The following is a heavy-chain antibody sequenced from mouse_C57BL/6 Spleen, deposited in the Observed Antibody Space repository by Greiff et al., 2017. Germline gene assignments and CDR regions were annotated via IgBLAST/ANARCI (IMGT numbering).Heavy chain of an antibody. V-gene: IGHV1-81*01. CDR3: ARNGYDGY. D-gene: IGHD2-2*01. CDR1: GYTFTSYG. CDR2: IYPSSGNT. Sequence: QVQLEQSGAGLARPGASVKLSCEASGYTFTSYGMRWVHQGTGQGLEWVGEIYPSSGNTYYNEKFKGQVTLSADKSSSTVYLEMRRLTSEDSAVYFCARNGYDGYWGQGTTLTVSS. J-gene: IGHJ2*01.